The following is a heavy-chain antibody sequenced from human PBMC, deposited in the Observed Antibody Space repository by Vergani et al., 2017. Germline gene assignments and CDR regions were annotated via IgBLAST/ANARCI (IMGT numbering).Heavy chain of an antibody. CDR2: ISGSGGST. J-gene: IGHJ6*02. CDR1: GFTFNHYA. D-gene: IGHD5-12*01. Sequence: EVQLLESGGDLVQPGGSLRLSCAASGFTFNHYAINLVRQAPGKGLEWVAGISGSGGSTYYAGSVKGRFTISRDSAKNTLYLQMNSLNAGDTAVYYCAKANPRNSGYDYLYYYHAMDVWGQGTTVTVSS. CDR3: AKANPRNSGYDYLYYYHAMDV. V-gene: IGHV3-23*01.